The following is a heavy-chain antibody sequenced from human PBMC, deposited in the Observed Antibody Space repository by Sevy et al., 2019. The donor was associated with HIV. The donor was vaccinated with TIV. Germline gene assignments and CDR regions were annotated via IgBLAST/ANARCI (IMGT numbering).Heavy chain of an antibody. V-gene: IGHV3-11*01. J-gene: IGHJ4*02. CDR3: VGRPYSSAYSWSYHFDY. Sequence: GGSLRLSCAASGFTFNDYYMSWIRQAPGKGLEWISYISGSSSAIVYADSVKGRFVISRNNAKNSLYLHMDNLRAEDTAVYFCVGRPYSSAYSWSYHFDYWGQGTLVTVSS. D-gene: IGHD3-16*01. CDR1: GFTFNDYY. CDR2: ISGSSSAI.